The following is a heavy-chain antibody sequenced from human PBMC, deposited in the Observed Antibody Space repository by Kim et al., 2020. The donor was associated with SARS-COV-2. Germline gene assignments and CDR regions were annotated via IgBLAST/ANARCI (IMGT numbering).Heavy chain of an antibody. CDR3: AKNVHVTSVTFLWYLDL. D-gene: IGHD2-2*01. V-gene: IGHV3-23*01. J-gene: IGHJ2*01. CDR2: IFGSGHGT. CDR1: RFTFSSSA. Sequence: GGSLRLSCAASRFTFSSSAMTWVRQAPGKGLEWVSTIFGSGHGTYYTDSVKGRFIISRDNSKNTLYLQMNNLRADDTAIYYCAKNVHVTSVTFLWYLDLWGRGTAVIVSS.